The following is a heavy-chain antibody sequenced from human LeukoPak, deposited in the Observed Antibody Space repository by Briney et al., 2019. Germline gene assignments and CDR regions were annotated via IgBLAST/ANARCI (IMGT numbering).Heavy chain of an antibody. V-gene: IGHV3-43D*03. D-gene: IGHD2-21*01. CDR2: ISGDDDST. CDR3: ARAPVLWWEGRLEEGSFDY. J-gene: IGHJ4*02. CDR1: RFTFDDYA. Sequence: RGSLRPSCAASRFTFDDYAMQCVRQAPGKVLEWVSLISGDDDSTYYADSVEGRFTISRDNAKNSLSLQMNSLRAEDTAVYYCARAPVLWWEGRLEEGSFDYWGQGTLFTVSS.